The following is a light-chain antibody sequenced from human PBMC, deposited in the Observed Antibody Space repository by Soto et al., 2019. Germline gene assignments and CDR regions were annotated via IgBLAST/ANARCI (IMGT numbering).Light chain of an antibody. CDR1: DSNIGDNA. J-gene: IGLJ3*02. V-gene: IGLV1-44*01. Sequence: QSVLTQPPSASGTPGQRVSISCSGSDSNIGDNAVNWFQQLPGTAPKLLIYSNRHRPSGVPDRFSGSKSGTSASLAISGLQSEDEAVYFCATWDDSLNGRVFGGGTKVTVL. CDR2: SNR. CDR3: ATWDDSLNGRV.